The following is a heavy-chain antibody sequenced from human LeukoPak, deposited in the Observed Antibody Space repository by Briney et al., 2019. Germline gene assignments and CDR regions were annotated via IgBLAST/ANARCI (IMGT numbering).Heavy chain of an antibody. CDR2: VSGSGGST. Sequence: TGGSLRLSCAASGFTFSSYAMSWVRQAPGRGLEWVSAVSGSGGSTYYADSVKGRFTISRDNSKNTLYLQMNSLRAEDTAVYYCAKHKPIVVVPAATHNDYWGQGTLVTASS. CDR3: AKHKPIVVVPAATHNDY. J-gene: IGHJ4*02. D-gene: IGHD2-2*01. CDR1: GFTFSSYA. V-gene: IGHV3-23*01.